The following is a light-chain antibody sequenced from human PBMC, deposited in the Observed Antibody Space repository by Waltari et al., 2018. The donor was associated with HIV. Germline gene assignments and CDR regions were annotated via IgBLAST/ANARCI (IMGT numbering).Light chain of an antibody. Sequence: AKMTCGGRNIGSKSVNWYQQRPGLAPVLVIYGDSHRPSGIPERFSGSTSGNTATLTISGAQGADEGDYYCQVWDTSVVFGGGTKLTV. CDR1: NIGSKS. CDR2: GDS. V-gene: IGLV3-9*01. J-gene: IGLJ3*02. CDR3: QVWDTSVV.